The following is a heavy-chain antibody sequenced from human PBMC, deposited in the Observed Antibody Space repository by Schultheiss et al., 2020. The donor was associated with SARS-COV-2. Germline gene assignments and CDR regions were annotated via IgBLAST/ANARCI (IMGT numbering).Heavy chain of an antibody. CDR1: GFTFSSYS. CDR2: IWYDGSNK. CDR3: ARIKDSSSSLGY. Sequence: GESLKISCAASGFTFSSYSMNWVRQAPGKGLEWVAVIWYDGSNKYYADSVKGRFTISRDNAKNSLYLQMNSLRAEDTAVYYCARIKDSSSSLGYWGQGTLVTVSS. J-gene: IGHJ4*02. V-gene: IGHV3-33*08. D-gene: IGHD6-6*01.